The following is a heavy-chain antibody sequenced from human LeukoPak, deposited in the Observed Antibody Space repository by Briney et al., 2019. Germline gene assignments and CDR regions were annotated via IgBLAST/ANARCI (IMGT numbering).Heavy chain of an antibody. CDR1: GFTVSSNY. J-gene: IGHJ3*02. CDR3: ARGIYDYVWGSYPFDI. D-gene: IGHD3-16*02. Sequence: GGSLRLSCAASGFTVSSNYMSWVRQAPGEGLEWVSVIYSGGSTYYADSVKGRFTISRNNSKNTLYLQMNSLRAEDTAVYYCARGIYDYVWGSYPFDIWGQGTMVTVSS. V-gene: IGHV3-66*01. CDR2: IYSGGST.